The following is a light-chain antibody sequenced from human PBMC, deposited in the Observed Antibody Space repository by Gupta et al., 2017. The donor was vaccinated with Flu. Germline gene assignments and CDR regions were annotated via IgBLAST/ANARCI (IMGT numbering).Light chain of an antibody. CDR3: QQRST. J-gene: IGKJ3*01. CDR1: QSVSSY. Sequence: EIVLTQSPATLSLSPGERATLSCRASQSVSSYLAWYQQKPGPAPRLLIYDASNRATGIPARCSGSGSGTDVTRTISSLEPEDFAVYYCQQRSTFGPGTKVDIK. V-gene: IGKV3-11*01. CDR2: DAS.